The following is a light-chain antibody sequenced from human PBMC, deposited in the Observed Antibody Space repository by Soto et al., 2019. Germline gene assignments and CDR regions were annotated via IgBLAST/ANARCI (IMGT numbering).Light chain of an antibody. J-gene: IGLJ1*01. CDR1: SSDVGGYNY. CDR2: DVS. CDR3: SSYTSSSTLD. V-gene: IGLV2-14*04. Sequence: VSGSPGQSITISCTGTSSDVGGYNYVSWYQQHPGKAPKLMIYDVSNRPSGVSNRFSGSKSGNTASLTISGLQAEDEADYYCSSYTSSSTLDFGTGTKVTVL.